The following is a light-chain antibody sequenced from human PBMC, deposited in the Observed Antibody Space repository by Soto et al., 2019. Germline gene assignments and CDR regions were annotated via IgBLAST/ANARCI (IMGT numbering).Light chain of an antibody. Sequence: LTPAAFRSWASGPSDNLFRPGNSSDVGGYNYVSWYQQHPGKAPKLMIYEVSNRPSGVSNRFSGSKSGNTASLTISGLQAEDEADYYCSSYTSSSTLVFGTGTKVTVL. CDR1: SSDVGGYNY. V-gene: IGLV2-14*01. CDR2: EVS. J-gene: IGLJ1*01. CDR3: SSYTSSSTLV.